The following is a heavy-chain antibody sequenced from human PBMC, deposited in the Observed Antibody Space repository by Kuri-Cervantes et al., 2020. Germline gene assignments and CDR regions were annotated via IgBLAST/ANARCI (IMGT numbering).Heavy chain of an antibody. CDR3: ARSYYDILTGYYNDAFDM. CDR2: IYYSGST. Sequence: SETLSVTCTVSGGSISSGGYYWSWIRQHPGKGLEWIGYIYYSGSTYYNPSLKSRVTISVDTSKNQFSLKLSSVTAADTAVYYCARSYYDILTGYYNDAFDMWGQGTMVTVSS. V-gene: IGHV4-31*03. J-gene: IGHJ3*02. CDR1: GGSISSGGYY. D-gene: IGHD3-9*01.